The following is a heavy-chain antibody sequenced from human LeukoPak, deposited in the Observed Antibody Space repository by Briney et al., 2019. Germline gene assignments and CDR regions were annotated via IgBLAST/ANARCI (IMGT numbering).Heavy chain of an antibody. Sequence: GGSLRLSCVASGFTLRSYWMSWVRQAPGKGLEWVANIDGDGSTEAYVDSLKGRFTISRDNAKNSLYLQMNNLRVEDTAVYYCARGGAAFAESVYWGQGTLVTVSS. J-gene: IGHJ4*02. CDR2: IDGDGSTE. V-gene: IGHV3-7*01. CDR3: ARGGAAFAESVY. CDR1: GFTLRSYW. D-gene: IGHD3-3*01.